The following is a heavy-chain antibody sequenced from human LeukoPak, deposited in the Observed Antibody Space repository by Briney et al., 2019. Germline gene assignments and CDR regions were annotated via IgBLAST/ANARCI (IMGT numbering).Heavy chain of an antibody. CDR3: ARVGGYSGYGENWFDP. D-gene: IGHD5-12*01. CDR2: IYHSGST. V-gene: IGHV4-4*02. J-gene: IGHJ5*02. CDR1: GGSISSSNW. Sequence: PSETLSLTCAVSGGSISSSNWWSWVRQPPGKGLEWIGEIYHSGSTNYNPSLKSRVTISVDTSKNQFSLKLSSVTAADTAVYYCARVGGYSGYGENWFDPWGQGTLVTVSS.